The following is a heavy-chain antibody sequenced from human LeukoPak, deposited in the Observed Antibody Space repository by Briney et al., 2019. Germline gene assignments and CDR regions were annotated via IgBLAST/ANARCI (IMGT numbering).Heavy chain of an antibody. CDR3: ASSRDYGDYRESSPVDY. CDR2: ISGSGGST. CDR1: GFTFSSYA. Sequence: GGSLRLSCAASGFTFSSYAMSWVRQAPGKGLEWVSAISGSGGSTYYAGSVKGRFTISRDNSKNTLYLQMNSLRAEDTAVYYCASSRDYGDYRESSPVDYWGQGTLVTVSS. V-gene: IGHV3-23*01. D-gene: IGHD4-17*01. J-gene: IGHJ4*02.